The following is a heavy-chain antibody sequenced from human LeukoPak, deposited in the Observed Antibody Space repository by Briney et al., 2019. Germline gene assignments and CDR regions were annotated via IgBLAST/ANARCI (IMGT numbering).Heavy chain of an antibody. J-gene: IGHJ4*02. Sequence: GGSLRLSCAASGFTFSSYSMNWVRQAPGKGLEWVSSISSSSSYIYYADSVKGRFTISRDNAKISLYLQMNSLRAEDTAVYYCARDPYYGDYFDYWGQGTLVTVSS. D-gene: IGHD4-17*01. V-gene: IGHV3-21*01. CDR2: ISSSSSYI. CDR1: GFTFSSYS. CDR3: ARDPYYGDYFDY.